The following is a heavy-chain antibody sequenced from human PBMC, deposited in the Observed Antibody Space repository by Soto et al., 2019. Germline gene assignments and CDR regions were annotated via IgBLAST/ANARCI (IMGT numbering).Heavy chain of an antibody. Sequence: KPSETLSLTCAVSGGSISSGGYSWSWIRQPPGKGLEWIGYIYHSGSTYYNPSLKSRVTISVDRSKNQFSLKLSSVTAADTAVYYCARRGVVPAARFDPWGQGTLVTVS. V-gene: IGHV4-30-2*01. J-gene: IGHJ5*02. CDR1: GGSISSGGYS. CDR2: IYHSGST. D-gene: IGHD2-2*01. CDR3: ARRGVVPAARFDP.